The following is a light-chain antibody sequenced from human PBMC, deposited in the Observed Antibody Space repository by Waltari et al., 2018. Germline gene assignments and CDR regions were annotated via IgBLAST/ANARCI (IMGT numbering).Light chain of an antibody. CDR3: TSYTNDKSVQIL. V-gene: IGLV2-14*03. CDR1: SSDVGDYDH. J-gene: IGLJ2*01. CDR2: DVS. Sequence: QSALAQPASVSGSPGQSATISCTGTSSDVGDYDHVSWYQQPPGEAPKLLIYDVSHRPAGISDRFSGSKSGNTASLTISGLQAEDESDYFCTSYTNDKSVQILFGGGTKLTVL.